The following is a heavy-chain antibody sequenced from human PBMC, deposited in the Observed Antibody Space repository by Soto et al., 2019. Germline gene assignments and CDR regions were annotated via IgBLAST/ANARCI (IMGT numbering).Heavy chain of an antibody. CDR3: AREGGDIVVVPASPYFDL. CDR1: VFTFSSYW. J-gene: IGHJ2*01. CDR2: INSDGSST. D-gene: IGHD2-2*01. V-gene: IGHV3-74*01. Sequence: EVQLVESGGGLVQPGGSLRLSCAASVFTFSSYWMHWVRQAPGKGLVWVSRINSDGSSTSYADSVKGRFTISRDNAKNTLYLQMNSLRAEDTAVYYCAREGGDIVVVPASPYFDLWGRGTLVTVSS.